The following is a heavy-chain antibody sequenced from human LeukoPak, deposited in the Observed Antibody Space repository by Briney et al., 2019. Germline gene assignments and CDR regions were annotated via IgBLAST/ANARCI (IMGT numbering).Heavy chain of an antibody. V-gene: IGHV3-74*01. D-gene: IGHD4-17*01. CDR1: GFTFSSYW. CDR3: ARDDDYGDYFFDY. Sequence: GGSLRLSCAASGFTFSSYWMHWVRQAPGKGLVWVSRINSDGSSTSYADSVKGRFTISRDNAKNTLYLQVNSLRAEDTAVYYCARDDDYGDYFFDYWGQGTLVTVSS. J-gene: IGHJ4*02. CDR2: INSDGSST.